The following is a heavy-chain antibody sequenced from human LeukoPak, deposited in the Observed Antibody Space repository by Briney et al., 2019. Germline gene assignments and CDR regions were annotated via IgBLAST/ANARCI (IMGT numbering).Heavy chain of an antibody. CDR3: ASGLYGSGRAWAFDI. CDR1: GDSISSSHW. Sequence: PSGTLSLTCAVSGDSISSSHWWSWVRQPPGKGLEWIGGIYHSGSTNYNPSLKSRVTILVDKSRNQFSLKLSSVSAADTAVYYCASGLYGSGRAWAFDIWGQGTMVTVSS. V-gene: IGHV4-4*02. J-gene: IGHJ3*02. D-gene: IGHD3-10*01. CDR2: IYHSGST.